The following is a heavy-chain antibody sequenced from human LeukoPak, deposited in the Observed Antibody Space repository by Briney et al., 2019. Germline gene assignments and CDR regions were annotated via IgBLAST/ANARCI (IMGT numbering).Heavy chain of an antibody. Sequence: SETLSLTCAVYGGSFSGYYWSWIRQPPGKGLAWIGEINHSGSTNYNPSLKSRVTISVDTSKNQFSLKLSSVTAADTAVYYCARANFRDGYNTYYFDYWGQGTLVTVSS. CDR1: GGSFSGYY. CDR2: INHSGST. CDR3: ARANFRDGYNTYYFDY. V-gene: IGHV4-34*01. J-gene: IGHJ4*02. D-gene: IGHD5-24*01.